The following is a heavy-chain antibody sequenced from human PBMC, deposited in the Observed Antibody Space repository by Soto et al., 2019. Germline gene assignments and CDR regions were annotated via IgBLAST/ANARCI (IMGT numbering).Heavy chain of an antibody. D-gene: IGHD3-9*01. Sequence: PSETLSLTCAVSGGSISSGGYSWSWIRQPPGKGLEWIGYIYHSGSTYYNPSLKSRVTISVDRSKNQFSLKLSSVTAADTAVYYCARGRVLRYFDWLLSTSYFDYCGQGTIVTVYS. J-gene: IGHJ4*02. V-gene: IGHV4-30-2*01. CDR2: IYHSGST. CDR1: GGSISSGGYS. CDR3: ARGRVLRYFDWLLSTSYFDY.